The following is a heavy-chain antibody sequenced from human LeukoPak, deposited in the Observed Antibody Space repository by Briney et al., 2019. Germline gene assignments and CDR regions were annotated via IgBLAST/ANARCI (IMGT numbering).Heavy chain of an antibody. V-gene: IGHV4-39*01. J-gene: IGHJ5*02. Sequence: PSETLSLTCTVSGGSISSSRYYWGWIRQPPGKGLEGIGSIYYSWSTYYNPSLKSRVTISVDTSKNQFSLKLSSVTAADTAVYYCARGLYSSGWLEDNWFDPWGQGTLVTVSS. CDR3: ARGLYSSGWLEDNWFDP. D-gene: IGHD6-19*01. CDR1: GGSISSSRYY. CDR2: IYYSWST.